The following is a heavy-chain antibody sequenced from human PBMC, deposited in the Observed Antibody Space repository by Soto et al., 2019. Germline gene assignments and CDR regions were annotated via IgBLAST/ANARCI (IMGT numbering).Heavy chain of an antibody. CDR3: AKIGGYSYNFDY. CDR2: IGTAGDT. CDR1: GFTFSSYD. V-gene: IGHV3-13*04. J-gene: IGHJ4*02. Sequence: PGGSLRLSCAASGFTFSSYDMHWVRQATGKGLEWVSAIGTAGDTYYPGSVKGRFTISRENAKNSLYLQMNSLRAEDTAVYYCAKIGGYSYNFDYWGQGTLVTVSS. D-gene: IGHD5-18*01.